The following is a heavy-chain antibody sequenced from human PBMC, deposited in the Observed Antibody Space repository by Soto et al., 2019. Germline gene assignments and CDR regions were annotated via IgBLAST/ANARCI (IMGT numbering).Heavy chain of an antibody. Sequence: SETLSLTCAVSGGSISSSNWWSWVRQPPGKGLEWIGEIYHSGSTNYNPSLKSRVTISVDKSKNQFSLKLSSVTAADTAVYDCARDPITMVRGVTNRGRGGMDVWGQGTTVTVSS. CDR1: GGSISSSNW. CDR2: IYHSGST. J-gene: IGHJ6*02. D-gene: IGHD3-10*01. CDR3: ARDPITMVRGVTNRGRGGMDV. V-gene: IGHV4-4*02.